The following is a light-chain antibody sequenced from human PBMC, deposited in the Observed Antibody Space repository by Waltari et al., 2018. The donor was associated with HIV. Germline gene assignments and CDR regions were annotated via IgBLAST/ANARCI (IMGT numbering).Light chain of an antibody. CDR2: DNT. CDR1: SSNIGNNY. V-gene: IGLV1-51*01. CDR3: GTWDSSLSAGV. J-gene: IGLJ3*02. Sequence: QSVLTQPPSVSAAPGQKVTISCSGSSSNIGNNYVSWYQQLPGTAPKLLIYDNTKRPSGIPARFAGSKSGTSATLGSTGLQTGDEADYYCGTWDSSLSAGVFGGGTKLTVL.